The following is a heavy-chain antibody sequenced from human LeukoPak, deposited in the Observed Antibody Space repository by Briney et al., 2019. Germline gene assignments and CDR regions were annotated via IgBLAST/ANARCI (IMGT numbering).Heavy chain of an antibody. J-gene: IGHJ4*02. CDR1: GSSFSNYW. V-gene: IGHV5-51*01. Sequence: RGEPLQISCEGSGSSFSNYWIGWVRQLPGKGLEWMGIIYPGDYETRYSPSFQGLVTISVDKSISTAYLQWSSLKASDTAMYYCAIPPGYCGNDCSFDHWGQGTLVTVSS. CDR2: IYPGDYET. CDR3: AIPPGYCGNDCSFDH. D-gene: IGHD2-21*02.